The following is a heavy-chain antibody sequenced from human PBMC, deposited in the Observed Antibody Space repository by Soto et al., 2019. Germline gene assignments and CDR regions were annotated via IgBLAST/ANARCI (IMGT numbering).Heavy chain of an antibody. CDR1: GFTFRFCA. V-gene: IGHV3-23*01. J-gene: IGHJ6*02. CDR2: IGSTGDRT. Sequence: EVQLLESGGDLVRPGGSLRLSCAASGFTFRFCAMAWVRQTPGKGLEWVSAIGSTGDRTYYADSVKGRFTISRDNDKDTVYLQLKDLRAEDTALYYCAKGRRPYPSAMDVWGQGITVTVTS. CDR3: AKGRRPYPSAMDV.